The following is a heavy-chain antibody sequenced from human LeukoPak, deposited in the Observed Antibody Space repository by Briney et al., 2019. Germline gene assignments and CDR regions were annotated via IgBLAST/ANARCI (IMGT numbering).Heavy chain of an antibody. D-gene: IGHD3-22*01. J-gene: IGHJ5*02. Sequence: PSETLSLTCAVYGGSFSGYYWSWIRQPPGKGLEWIGEINHSGSTNYNPSLKSRVTISVDTSKNQFSLKLSSVTAADTVLYYCARGIRYYYDSSGYYPLNWFDPWGQGTLVTVSS. CDR1: GGSFSGYY. CDR3: ARGIRYYYDSSGYYPLNWFDP. CDR2: INHSGST. V-gene: IGHV4-34*01.